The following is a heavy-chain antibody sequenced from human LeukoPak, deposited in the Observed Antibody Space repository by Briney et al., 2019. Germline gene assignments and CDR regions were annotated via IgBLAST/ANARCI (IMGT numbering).Heavy chain of an antibody. J-gene: IGHJ4*02. CDR1: GFTFSNSA. CDR2: IYSGGST. V-gene: IGHV3-53*01. CDR3: ASDGGYYDSSGLDY. Sequence: PGGSLRLSCAASGFTFSNSAMHWVRQAPGKGLEWVSVIYSGGSTYYADSVKGRFTISRDNSKNTLYLQMNSLRAEDTAVYYCASDGGYYDSSGLDYWGQGTLVTVSS. D-gene: IGHD3-22*01.